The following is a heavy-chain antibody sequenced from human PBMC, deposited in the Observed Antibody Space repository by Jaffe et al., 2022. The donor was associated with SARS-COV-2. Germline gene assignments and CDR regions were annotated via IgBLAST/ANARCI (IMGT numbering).Heavy chain of an antibody. J-gene: IGHJ5*02. Sequence: QVQLVQSGAEVKKPGASVKVSCKASGYTFTSYYMHWVRQAPGQGLEWMGIINPSGGSTSYAQKFQGRVTMTRDTSTSTVYMELSSLRSEDTAVYYCARGEAASSNPYYYDSSGYFPRLYNWFDPWGQGTLVTVSS. CDR3: ARGEAASSNPYYYDSSGYFPRLYNWFDP. CDR2: INPSGGST. V-gene: IGHV1-46*01. D-gene: IGHD3-22*01. CDR1: GYTFTSYY.